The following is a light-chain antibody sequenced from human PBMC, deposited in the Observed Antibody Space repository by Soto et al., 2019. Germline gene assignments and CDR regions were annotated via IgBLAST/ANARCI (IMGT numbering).Light chain of an antibody. CDR3: QMWDSSSDHYV. J-gene: IGLJ1*01. V-gene: IGLV3-21*04. CDR1: NIGSKS. Sequence: SYELTQPPSVSVAPGKTARITCGANNIGSKSVHWCQQKPCQAPVLVIYYDSDRPSGIPGRFSGSNSGNTATLTISRVEAGDEADYYCQMWDSSSDHYVFGTGTTLTVL. CDR2: YDS.